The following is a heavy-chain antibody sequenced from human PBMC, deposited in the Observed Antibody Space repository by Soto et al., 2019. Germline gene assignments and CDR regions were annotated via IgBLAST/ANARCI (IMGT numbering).Heavy chain of an antibody. CDR3: ARGVGITIFGVVIIPRYYMDV. Sequence: SATLSLTCAVHRLSCSVYYWGWIRKPTRAGLEWIGEINHSGSTNYNPSLKSRVTISVDSSKNQFSLKLSSVTAADTAVYYCARGVGITIFGVVIIPRYYMDVWGKGTTVS. CDR1: RLSCSVYY. J-gene: IGHJ6*03. V-gene: IGHV4-34*01. D-gene: IGHD3-3*01. CDR2: INHSGST.